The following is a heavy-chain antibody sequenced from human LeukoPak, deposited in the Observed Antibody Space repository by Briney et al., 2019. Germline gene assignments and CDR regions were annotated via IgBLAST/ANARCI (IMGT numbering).Heavy chain of an antibody. D-gene: IGHD3-10*01. CDR3: ARSPHYYGSGSYHYFDY. J-gene: IGHJ4*02. V-gene: IGHV4-4*08. CDR2: IYSTGST. CDR1: AASIRNNH. Sequence: NPSETLSLTCTVSAASIRNNHWSWIRQPPGEGLEWIGCIYSTGSTSYNPSLKSRVTISVDTSKNQFSLNLTSVTAADTAVYYCARSPHYYGSGSYHYFDYWGQGTLVTVSS.